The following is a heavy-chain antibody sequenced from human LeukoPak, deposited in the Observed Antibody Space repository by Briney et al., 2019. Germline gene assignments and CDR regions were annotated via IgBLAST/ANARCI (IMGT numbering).Heavy chain of an antibody. J-gene: IGHJ4*02. V-gene: IGHV3-74*01. CDR3: AREGSYSSSPIDY. CDR1: GFTFSSYW. CDR2: INSDGSST. D-gene: IGHD6-13*01. Sequence: PGGSLRLSCAASGFTFSSYWMHWVRQAPGKGLVWVSRINSDGSSTSYADSVKGRFTTSRDNAKNTLYLQMNSLRAEDTAVYYCAREGSYSSSPIDYWGQGTLVTVSS.